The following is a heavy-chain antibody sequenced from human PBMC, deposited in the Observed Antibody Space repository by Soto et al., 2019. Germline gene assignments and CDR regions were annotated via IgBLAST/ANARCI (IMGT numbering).Heavy chain of an antibody. V-gene: IGHV3-21*01. CDR2: ISSSSSYI. Sequence: EVQLVESGGGLVKPGGSLRLSCAASGFTFSSYSMNWVRQAPGKGLEWVSSISSSSSYIYYADSVKGRFTISGDNAKNSLYLQMNSLRAEDTAVYYCARDRSDTAMVNYYWGQGTLVTVSS. D-gene: IGHD5-18*01. CDR1: GFTFSSYS. J-gene: IGHJ4*02. CDR3: ARDRSDTAMVNYY.